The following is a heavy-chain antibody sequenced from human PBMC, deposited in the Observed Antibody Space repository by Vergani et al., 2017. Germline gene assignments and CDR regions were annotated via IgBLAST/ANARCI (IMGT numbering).Heavy chain of an antibody. CDR2: ISKDGTHD. V-gene: IGHV3-30*03. Sequence: QVSLVESGGGVVQPGRSLTLTCSASGFGFKNFAMHWVRQAPGKGLEWVATISKDGTHDYYEPSVRGRFAVSRDNFKNTMYLQMDRLTTDDTAVYFCARDGTDLFGSSSVYSHLLYYWGQGILVTGSS. CDR3: ARDGTDLFGSSSVYSHLLYY. J-gene: IGHJ4*02. CDR1: GFGFKNFA. D-gene: IGHD3-22*01.